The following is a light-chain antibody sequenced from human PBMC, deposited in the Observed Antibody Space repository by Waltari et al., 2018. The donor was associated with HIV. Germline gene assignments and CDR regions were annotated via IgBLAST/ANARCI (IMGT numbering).Light chain of an antibody. Sequence: EIVLTQSPGTLSLSPGERATLSCRASQSIISNYLAWYQQKPGQAPRLLIYGASSRGTGIPDRFSGSGSVTDFTLTISRLEPEDFAVYYCQQYGSSPWTFGQGTKVEIK. CDR3: QQYGSSPWT. CDR2: GAS. J-gene: IGKJ1*01. V-gene: IGKV3-20*01. CDR1: QSIISNY.